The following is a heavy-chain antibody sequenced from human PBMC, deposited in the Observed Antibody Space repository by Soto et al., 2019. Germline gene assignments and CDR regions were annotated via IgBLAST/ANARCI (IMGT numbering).Heavy chain of an antibody. V-gene: IGHV3-7*01. CDR2: IKQDGSEK. CDR1: GFTFSSYW. J-gene: IGHJ5*01. D-gene: IGHD3-16*01. CDR3: ALGGRWFNS. Sequence: EVQLVESGGGLVQPGGSLRVSCAASGFTFSSYWMSWVRQAPGKGLEWVANIKQDGSEKYYVDSVKGRFTISRDNAKNSLFLQVNSLRAEDTAVYYCALGGRWFNSWGQGTLVTVSS.